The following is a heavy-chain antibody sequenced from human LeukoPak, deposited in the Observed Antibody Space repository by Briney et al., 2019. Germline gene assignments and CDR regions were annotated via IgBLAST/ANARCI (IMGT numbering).Heavy chain of an antibody. CDR3: AKDGYDYYYYYMDV. V-gene: IGHV3-23*01. Sequence: GGSLRLSCAASGFTFSSYAMNWVRQAPGKGLEWVSAISGSGGSTYYADSVKGRFTISRDNSKNTLYLQMNSLRAEDTAVYYCAKDGYDYYYYYMDVWGKGTTVTVSS. J-gene: IGHJ6*03. CDR1: GFTFSSYA. D-gene: IGHD1-1*01. CDR2: ISGSGGST.